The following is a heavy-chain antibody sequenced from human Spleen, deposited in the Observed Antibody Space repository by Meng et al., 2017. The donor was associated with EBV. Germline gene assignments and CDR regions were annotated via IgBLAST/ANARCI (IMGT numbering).Heavy chain of an antibody. CDR3: ARLNDYSSGSTS. J-gene: IGHJ5*02. CDR1: GGSFSSHS. V-gene: IGHV1-69*01. CDR2: ITPIFGTS. D-gene: IGHD6-19*01. Sequence: VQLGEVGAEVKKPGSSMKGSCKVSGGSFSSHSFSWVRQAPGQGLEWMAGITPIFGTSNYAQKFQDRVTISADESTTTVYLELSSLRSEDTAVYYCARLNDYSSGSTSWGQGTLVTVSS.